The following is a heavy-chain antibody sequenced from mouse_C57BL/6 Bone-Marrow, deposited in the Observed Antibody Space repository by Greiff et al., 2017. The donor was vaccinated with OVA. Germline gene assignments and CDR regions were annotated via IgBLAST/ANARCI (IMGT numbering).Heavy chain of an antibody. V-gene: IGHV5-4*03. Sequence: EVKLVESGGGLVKPGGSLKLSCAASGFTFSSYAMSWVRQTPEKRLEWVATISDGGSYTYYPDNVKGRFTISRDNAKNNLYLQMSHLKSEDTAMYYCARAHYDLTIWGQGTLVTVSA. CDR1: GFTFSSYA. CDR2: ISDGGSYT. CDR3: ARAHYDLTI. J-gene: IGHJ3*01. D-gene: IGHD2-4*01.